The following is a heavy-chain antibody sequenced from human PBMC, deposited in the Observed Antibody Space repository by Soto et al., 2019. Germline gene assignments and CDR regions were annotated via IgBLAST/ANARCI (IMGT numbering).Heavy chain of an antibody. CDR1: GFTFSSYG. CDR3: ARDALDIVVVPAANYYYYYMDV. J-gene: IGHJ6*03. CDR2: IWYDGSNK. Sequence: GGSLRLSCAASGFTFSSYGMHWVRQAPGKGLEWVAVIWYDGSNKYYADSVKGRFTISRDNSKNTLYLQMNSLRAEDTAVYYCARDALDIVVVPAANYYYYYMDVWGKGTSVTVAS. V-gene: IGHV3-33*01. D-gene: IGHD2-2*03.